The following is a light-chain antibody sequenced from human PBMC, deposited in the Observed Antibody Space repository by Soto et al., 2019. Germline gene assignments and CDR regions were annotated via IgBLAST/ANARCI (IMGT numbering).Light chain of an antibody. J-gene: IGKJ1*01. CDR2: DAS. V-gene: IGKV3-15*01. CDR1: QSVNSR. Sequence: DIVLTQSPGTLSLSPGERATLSCRASQSVNSRLAWYQQKPGQTPRLLIYDASTRATGIPTRFSGSGSGTDFTLTISSLQSEDFAVYYCQQYNNWPWTFGQGTKVDIK. CDR3: QQYNNWPWT.